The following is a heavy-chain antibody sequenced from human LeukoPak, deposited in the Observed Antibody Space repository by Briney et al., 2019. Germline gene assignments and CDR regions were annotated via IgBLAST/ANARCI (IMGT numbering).Heavy chain of an antibody. CDR2: ISSSSSYI. V-gene: IGHV3-21*01. Sequence: PGGSLRLSCAASGFTFSSYSMNWVRQAPGKGLEWVSSISSSSSYIYYADSVKGRFTISRDNAKNSLYLQMNSLRAEDTAVYYCARGSRDGYPSDYYYYMDVWGKGTTVTVSS. D-gene: IGHD5-24*01. J-gene: IGHJ6*03. CDR1: GFTFSSYS. CDR3: ARGSRDGYPSDYYYYMDV.